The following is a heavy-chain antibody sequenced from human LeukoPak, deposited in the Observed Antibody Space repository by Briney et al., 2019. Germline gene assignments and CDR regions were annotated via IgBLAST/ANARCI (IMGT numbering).Heavy chain of an antibody. CDR1: RFSLSTSGVG. V-gene: IGHV2-5*02. D-gene: IGHD6-13*01. CDR2: IYWDDDK. CDR3: AHRWVGSSWYWVYFDY. Sequence: SGPTLVKPTQTLTLTCTFSRFSLSTSGVGVGWIRQPPGKALEWLALIYWDDDKRYSPSLKSRLTITKDTSKNQVVLTMTSMDPVDTATYYCAHRWVGSSWYWVYFDYWGQGTLVTVSS. J-gene: IGHJ4*02.